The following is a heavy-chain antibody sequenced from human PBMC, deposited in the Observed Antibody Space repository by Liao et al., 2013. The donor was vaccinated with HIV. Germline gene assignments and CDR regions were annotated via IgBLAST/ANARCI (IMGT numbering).Heavy chain of an antibody. CDR2: IFYSGST. V-gene: IGHV4-30-4*08. CDR3: AREGVVAATLDY. CDR1: GGSISSGDFY. J-gene: IGHJ4*02. Sequence: QVQLQESGPGLVKPSQTLSLTCTVSGGSISSGDFYWSWIRQPPGKGLEWIGYIFYSGSTYYNPSLKSRVTISVDTSKNQFSLKLSSVTAADTAVYYCAREGVVAATLDYWGQGTLVTVSS. D-gene: IGHD2-15*01.